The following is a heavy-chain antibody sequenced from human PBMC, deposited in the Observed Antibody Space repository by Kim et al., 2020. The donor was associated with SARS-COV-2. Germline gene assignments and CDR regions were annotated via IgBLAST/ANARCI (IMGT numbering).Heavy chain of an antibody. V-gene: IGHV3-73*01. CDR3: TRSYCSGGSCYSLDAFDI. J-gene: IGHJ3*02. D-gene: IGHD2-15*01. Sequence: GRFTIARDDSKNTAYLQMNSLKTEDTAVYYCTRSYCSGGSCYSLDAFDIWGQGTMVTVSS.